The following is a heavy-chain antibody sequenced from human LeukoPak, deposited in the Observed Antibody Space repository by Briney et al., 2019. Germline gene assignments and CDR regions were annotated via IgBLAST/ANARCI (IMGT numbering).Heavy chain of an antibody. Sequence: PSETLSLTCIVSGASIRSYSWTWIRQPPGQGLEWIAYMYNSGSDSNPSLKSRVTISVDTSKNQFSLNLMSVTAADAAVYYCARVLQKTVWGVPDKWFAPWGRGIPVTVSS. V-gene: IGHV4-59*01. D-gene: IGHD3-10*01. CDR1: GASIRSYS. J-gene: IGHJ5*02. CDR3: ARVLQKTVWGVPDKWFAP. CDR2: MYNSGS.